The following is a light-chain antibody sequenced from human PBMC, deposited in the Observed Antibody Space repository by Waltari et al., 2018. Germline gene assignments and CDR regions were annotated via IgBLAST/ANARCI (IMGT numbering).Light chain of an antibody. J-gene: IGKJ3*01. CDR2: DAS. Sequence: TLSCRATQSIGTYLAWYQQKTGQAPRLLIYDASNRATGIPARFSGSGSGTDFTLTISSLEPEDFAVYHCQQGTTWLFGPGTIVEIK. CDR3: QQGTTWL. V-gene: IGKV3-11*01. CDR1: QSIGTY.